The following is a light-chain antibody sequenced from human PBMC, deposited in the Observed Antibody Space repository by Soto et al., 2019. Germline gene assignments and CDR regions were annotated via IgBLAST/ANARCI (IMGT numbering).Light chain of an antibody. CDR2: DVT. V-gene: IGLV2-14*03. CDR3: PSYTTSSPYLV. CDR1: SSDVGGYNY. Sequence: QSVLTQPASVSGSPGQSITISCTGTSSDVGGYNYVSWYQHHPGKAPRLMIYDVTNRPSGVSNRFSGSKSGNTASLTIAGLQAEDEADYYCPSYTTSSPYLVFGGGTKVTVL. J-gene: IGLJ2*01.